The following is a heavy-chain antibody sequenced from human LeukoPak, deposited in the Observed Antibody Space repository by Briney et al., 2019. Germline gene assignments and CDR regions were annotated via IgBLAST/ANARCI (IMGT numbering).Heavy chain of an antibody. Sequence: PSETLSLTCTVSGGSISSGDYYWSWIRQPPGRGLEWIAYMYYSGSTYYNPSLKNRVTMSADTSKNQFSLKLSSVTAADTAVYYCARPYYYDSRIDPWGQGILVTVSS. CDR2: MYYSGST. J-gene: IGHJ5*02. D-gene: IGHD3-22*01. CDR3: ARPYYYDSRIDP. V-gene: IGHV4-30-4*01. CDR1: GGSISSGDYY.